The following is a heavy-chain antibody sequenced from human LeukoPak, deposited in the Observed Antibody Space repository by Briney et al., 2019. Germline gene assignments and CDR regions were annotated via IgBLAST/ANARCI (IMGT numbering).Heavy chain of an antibody. D-gene: IGHD3-16*01. J-gene: IGHJ6*02. CDR3: ARGLRAYYYCGMDV. CDR1: GLTFSNYA. CDR2: ISSNGGST. V-gene: IGHV3-64*02. Sequence: GGSLRLSCAASGLTFSNYAMHWVRQAPGEGLEYVSAISSNGGSTYYADSVKGRLTISRDNSKNTLFLQMGSLRVEDMAVYYCARGLRAYYYCGMDVWGQGTTVTVSS.